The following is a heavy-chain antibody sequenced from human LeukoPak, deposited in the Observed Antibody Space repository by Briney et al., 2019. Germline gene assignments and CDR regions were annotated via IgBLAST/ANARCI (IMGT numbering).Heavy chain of an antibody. J-gene: IGHJ6*03. CDR2: ISAYNGNT. CDR1: GYTFTSYG. CDR3: ARDRYCSGGSCYEDFPGVYYYYYKDV. D-gene: IGHD2-15*01. Sequence: ASVKVSCKASGYTFTSYGISWVRQAPGQGLEWMGWISAYNGNTNYAQKLQGRVTMTTDTSTSTAYMELRSLRSDDTAVYYCARDRYCSGGSCYEDFPGVYYYYYKDVWGKGTTVTVSS. V-gene: IGHV1-18*01.